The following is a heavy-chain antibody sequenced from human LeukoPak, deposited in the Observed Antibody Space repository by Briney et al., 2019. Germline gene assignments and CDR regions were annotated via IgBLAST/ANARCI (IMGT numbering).Heavy chain of an antibody. D-gene: IGHD3-9*01. CDR2: ISGSGGST. CDR3: AKVLRYFDWLSTDAFDI. J-gene: IGHJ3*02. CDR1: GFTFSSYA. Sequence: PGGSLRLSCAVSGFTFSSYAMSWVRQAPGKGLEWVSAISGSGGSTYYADSVKGRFTISRDNSKNTLYLQMNSLRAEDTAVYYCAKVLRYFDWLSTDAFDIWGQGTMVTVSS. V-gene: IGHV3-23*01.